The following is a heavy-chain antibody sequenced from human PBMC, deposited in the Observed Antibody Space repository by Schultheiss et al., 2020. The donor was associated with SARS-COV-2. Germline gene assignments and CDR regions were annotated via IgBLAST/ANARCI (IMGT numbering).Heavy chain of an antibody. CDR2: ISYDGSNK. CDR1: GFTFSSYG. J-gene: IGHJ6*02. Sequence: GGSLRLSCAASGFTFSSYGMHWVRQAPGKGLEWVAVISYDGSNKYYADSVKGRFTISRDNSKNTLYLQMNSLRAEDTAVYYCAKDVNSSGSRVYMDVWGLGTTVTVSS. D-gene: IGHD3-10*01. V-gene: IGHV3-30*18. CDR3: AKDVNSSGSRVYMDV.